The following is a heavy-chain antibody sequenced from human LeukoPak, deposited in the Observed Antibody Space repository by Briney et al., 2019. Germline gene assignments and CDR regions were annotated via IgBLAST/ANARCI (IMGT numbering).Heavy chain of an antibody. V-gene: IGHV4-4*02. Sequence: SETLSLTCAVSGGSISSSNWWSWVRQPPGKGLEWIGEIYHSGSTNYNPSLKSRVTISVDTSKNQFSLKLSSVTAADTAVYYCARIPAAPYYYYGMDVWGQGTTVTVSS. CDR2: IYHSGST. CDR1: GGSISSSNW. CDR3: ARIPAAPYYYYGMDV. J-gene: IGHJ6*02. D-gene: IGHD2-2*01.